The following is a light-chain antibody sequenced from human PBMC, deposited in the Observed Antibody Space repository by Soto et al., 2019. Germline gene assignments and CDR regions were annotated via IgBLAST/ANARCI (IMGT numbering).Light chain of an antibody. V-gene: IGLV4-69*01. CDR2: LNSDGSH. J-gene: IGLJ1*01. Sequence: QPVLTQSPSASASLGASVKLTCTLSCGHSSYAIAWHQQQPEKGPRYLMKLNSDGSHSKGDGIPDRFSGSSSGAERYLTISSLQSEDEADYYCQTWGTGIHYVFGTGTKLTVL. CDR1: CGHSSYA. CDR3: QTWGTGIHYV.